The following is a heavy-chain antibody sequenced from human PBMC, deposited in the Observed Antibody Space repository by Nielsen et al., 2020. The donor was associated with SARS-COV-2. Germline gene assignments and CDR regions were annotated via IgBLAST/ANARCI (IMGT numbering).Heavy chain of an antibody. D-gene: IGHD6-13*01. CDR1: GFSFKNHA. V-gene: IGHV3-23*01. CDR3: ARAGALSSSWYSMDF. Sequence: GESLKISCAASGFSFKNHAMTWVRQTPGKGLEWVAGVSVSGDYTTYASSVKGRFTISRDNSKNTVYLQINSLRAGDTAVYYCARAGALSSSWYSMDFWGQGTTVTVSS. CDR2: VSVSGDYT. J-gene: IGHJ6*02.